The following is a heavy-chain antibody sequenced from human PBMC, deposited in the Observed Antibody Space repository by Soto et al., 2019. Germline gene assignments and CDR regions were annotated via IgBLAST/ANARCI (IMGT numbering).Heavy chain of an antibody. Sequence: GESLKISCKGSGYSFSTYWIGWVRQMPGKGLEWMGIIYPGDSDTRYSPSFQGQVTISADKSISTAYLQWSSLKASDSAMYYCARPGRGSGYFSPFDYWGQGSLVTVSS. CDR1: GYSFSTYW. J-gene: IGHJ4*02. CDR2: IYPGDSDT. D-gene: IGHD3-22*01. CDR3: ARPGRGSGYFSPFDY. V-gene: IGHV5-51*01.